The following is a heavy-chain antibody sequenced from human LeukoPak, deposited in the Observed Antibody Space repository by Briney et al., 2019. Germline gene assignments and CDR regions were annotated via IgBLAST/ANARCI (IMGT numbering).Heavy chain of an antibody. J-gene: IGHJ4*02. D-gene: IGHD6-19*01. CDR2: IYYSGST. V-gene: IGHV4-39*01. CDR1: GGSISSSSYY. Sequence: PSETLSLTCTVSGGSISSSSYYWGWIRQPPGKGLEWIGSIYYSGSTHYNPSLKSRVTISVDTSKNQFSLKLSSVTAADTAVYYCARLSSGWSRWGQGTLVTVSS. CDR3: ARLSSGWSR.